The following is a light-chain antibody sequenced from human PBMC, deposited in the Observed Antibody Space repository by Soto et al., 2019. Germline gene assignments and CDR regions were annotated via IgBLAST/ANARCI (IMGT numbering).Light chain of an antibody. CDR2: GAS. V-gene: IGKV3-20*01. CDR1: QSVTNNF. Sequence: IVLTQSPGTLSLSPGERATLSCGASQSVTNNFLAWYQQKPGQAPRLLIYGASSRATGVPDRFSGSGCGPDFTLTISRLEPGDFAVYYCQQYGTPLFTFGPGTKVDI. CDR3: QQYGTPLFT. J-gene: IGKJ3*01.